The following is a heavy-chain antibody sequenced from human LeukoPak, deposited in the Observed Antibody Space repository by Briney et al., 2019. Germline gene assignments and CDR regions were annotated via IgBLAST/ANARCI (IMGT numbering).Heavy chain of an antibody. J-gene: IGHJ4*02. D-gene: IGHD4-17*01. Sequence: ASVKVSCKVSGYTLTELSMHWVRQAPGKGLEWMGGFDPEDGETIYAQEFQGRVTMTEDTSTDTAYMELSSLRSEDTAVYYCATFKHDYDKVFYFDYWGQGTLVTVSS. CDR3: ATFKHDYDKVFYFDY. V-gene: IGHV1-24*01. CDR2: FDPEDGET. CDR1: GYTLTELS.